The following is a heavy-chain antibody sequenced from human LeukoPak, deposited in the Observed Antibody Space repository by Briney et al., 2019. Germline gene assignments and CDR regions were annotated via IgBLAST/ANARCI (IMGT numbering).Heavy chain of an antibody. CDR1: GYTFTSYG. CDR2: ISAYNGNT. J-gene: IGHJ5*02. D-gene: IGHD6-13*01. Sequence: GASVKVSCKASGYTFTSYGISWVRQAPGQGLEWMGWISAYNGNTNYAQKLQGRVTMTTDTSTSTAYMELRSLRSDDTAVYYCARAHSSSPILWDWFDPWGQGTLVTVSS. V-gene: IGHV1-18*01. CDR3: ARAHSSSPILWDWFDP.